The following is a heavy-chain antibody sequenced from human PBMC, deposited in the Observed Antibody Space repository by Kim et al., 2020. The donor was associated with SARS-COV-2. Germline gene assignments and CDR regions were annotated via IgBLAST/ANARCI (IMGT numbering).Heavy chain of an antibody. D-gene: IGHD4-17*01. CDR2: IYYSGGT. Sequence: SETLSLTCTVSGGSIISYYWGWIRQPPGKGLEWIGYIYYSGGTNYNPSLKSRFTISVDTSKNQFSLKLSSVTAADTAVYYCATVSYGDYADSDYWGQGTLVTVSS. CDR3: ATVSYGDYADSDY. CDR1: GGSIISYY. J-gene: IGHJ4*02. V-gene: IGHV4-59*13.